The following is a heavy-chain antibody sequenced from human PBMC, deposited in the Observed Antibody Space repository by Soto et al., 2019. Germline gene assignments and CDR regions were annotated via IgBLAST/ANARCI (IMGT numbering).Heavy chain of an antibody. Sequence: PGGSLRLSCAASGFTFSSYAMHWVRQAPGKGLEWVAVISYDGSNKYYADSVKGRFTISRDNSKNTLYLQMNSLRAEDTAVYYCATGRYCSGGICYCSTFTSIVYWGQGTLVNVSS. CDR1: GFTFSSYA. CDR2: ISYDGSNK. CDR3: ATGRYCSGGICYCSTFTSIVY. D-gene: IGHD2-15*01. J-gene: IGHJ4*02. V-gene: IGHV3-30-3*01.